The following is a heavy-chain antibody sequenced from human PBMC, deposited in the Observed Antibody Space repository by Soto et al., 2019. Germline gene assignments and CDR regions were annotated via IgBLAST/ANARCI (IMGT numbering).Heavy chain of an antibody. V-gene: IGHV1-3*01. J-gene: IGHJ6*02. D-gene: IGHD3-3*01. CDR2: INAGNGNT. CDR3: ARDFSTVTIFGWEYGMEV. Sequence: GASVKVSCKASGYAFTSYAMHWGRQAPGERLEWIGWINAGNGNTKYSQKLQGRVTITRDTSASTAYMEMNSLRAEDTAVYYCARDFSTVTIFGWEYGMEVWGQGTTVTVSS. CDR1: GYAFTSYA.